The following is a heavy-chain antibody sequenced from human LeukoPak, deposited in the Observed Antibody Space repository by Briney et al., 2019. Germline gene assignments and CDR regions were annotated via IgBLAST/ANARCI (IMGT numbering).Heavy chain of an antibody. D-gene: IGHD7-27*01. Sequence: PSETLSLTCAVYGGSFSGYYWSWIRQPPGKGLEWIGEINHSGSTNYNPSLKSRVTISVDTSKNQFSLKLSSVTAADTAVYYCASGWVYWGQGTLVTVSS. CDR2: INHSGST. CDR3: ASGWVY. J-gene: IGHJ4*02. V-gene: IGHV4-34*01. CDR1: GGSFSGYY.